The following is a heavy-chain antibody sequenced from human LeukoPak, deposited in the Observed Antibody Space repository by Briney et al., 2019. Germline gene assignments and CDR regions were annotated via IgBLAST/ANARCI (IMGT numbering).Heavy chain of an antibody. J-gene: IGHJ4*02. Sequence: GGSLRLSCAASGFTFSSYSMNWVRQAPGKGLERVSYISSSSSTIYYADSVKGRFTLSRDNAKNSLYLQMDSLRAEDTAVYYCARLIVVVPAPNFDYWGKGTLVTVSS. V-gene: IGHV3-48*01. D-gene: IGHD2-2*01. CDR1: GFTFSSYS. CDR2: ISSSSSTI. CDR3: ARLIVVVPAPNFDY.